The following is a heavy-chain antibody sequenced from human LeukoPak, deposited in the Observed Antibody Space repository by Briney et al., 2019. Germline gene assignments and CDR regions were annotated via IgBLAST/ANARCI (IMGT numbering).Heavy chain of an antibody. CDR1: GFTFSSYA. CDR3: GKSTQSNCSGSYYSSIGPQTYYYYMDV. D-gene: IGHD3-10*02. CDR2: ISYDGSNK. V-gene: IGHV3-30*04. Sequence: GGSLRLSCAASGFTFSSYAMHWVRQAPGKGLEWVAVISYDGSNKYYADSVKGRFTISRDNSKNTLYLQMNSLRAEDTAVYYCGKSTQSNCSGSYYSSIGPQTYYYYMDVWGKGTTVTISS. J-gene: IGHJ6*03.